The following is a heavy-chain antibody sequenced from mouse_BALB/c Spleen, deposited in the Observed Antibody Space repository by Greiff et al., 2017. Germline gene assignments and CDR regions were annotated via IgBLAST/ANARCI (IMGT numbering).Heavy chain of an antibody. CDR3: ARYGNYPFAY. J-gene: IGHJ3*01. V-gene: IGHV1S29*02. D-gene: IGHD2-1*01. Sequence: VQLQQSGPELVKPGASVKISCKASGYTFTDYNMHWVKQSHGKSLEWIGYIYPYNGGTGYNQKFKSKATLTVDNSSSTAYMELRSLTSEDSAVYYCARYGNYPFAYWGQGTLVTVAA. CDR1: GYTFTDYN. CDR2: IYPYNGGT.